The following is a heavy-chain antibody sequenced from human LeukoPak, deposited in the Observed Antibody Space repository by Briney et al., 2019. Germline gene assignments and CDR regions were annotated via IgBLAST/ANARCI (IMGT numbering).Heavy chain of an antibody. D-gene: IGHD1-26*01. CDR2: IWNDGSNK. CDR1: EFTFSDYG. CDR3: AGDPPYSGYAFHI. Sequence: GSLRLSCAASEFTFSDYGMHWVRQAPGKGLEWVTFIWNDGSNKYYADSVKGRFTISRDNSKNTLYLEMDSLRAEDTAVYYCAGDPPYSGYAFHIWGQGTMVTVSS. V-gene: IGHV3-33*01. J-gene: IGHJ3*02.